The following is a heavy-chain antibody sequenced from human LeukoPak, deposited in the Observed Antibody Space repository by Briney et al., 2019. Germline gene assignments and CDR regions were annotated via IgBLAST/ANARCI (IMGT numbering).Heavy chain of an antibody. Sequence: PGGSLRLSCAASGFTFSNFEMKWVRQAPGKGLEWVSYISSSGSTVYYADSVRGRFSISRDNARNSLYLQMTSLRAEDTAVYFCARPNDPYYYDSSGYFYIWGQGTLVTVSS. J-gene: IGHJ4*02. CDR3: ARPNDPYYYDSSGYFYI. D-gene: IGHD3-22*01. CDR1: GFTFSNFE. V-gene: IGHV3-48*03. CDR2: ISSSGSTV.